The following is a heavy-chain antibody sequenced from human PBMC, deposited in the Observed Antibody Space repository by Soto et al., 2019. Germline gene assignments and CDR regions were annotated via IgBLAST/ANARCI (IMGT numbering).Heavy chain of an antibody. D-gene: IGHD2-8*01. V-gene: IGHV4-4*02. CDR2: IYHSGGA. CDR3: ARDLHARSNGVFSH. Sequence: QVQLQESGPGLVKVSGTLSLTCDVSGGSISTRNWWSWVRQAPGKGLEWIGEIYHSGGANYNPSLRSRVTISVDESNNVFSLKLNSVTAADTAVYYCARDLHARSNGVFSHWGQGTLVTVSS. J-gene: IGHJ4*02. CDR1: GGSISTRNW.